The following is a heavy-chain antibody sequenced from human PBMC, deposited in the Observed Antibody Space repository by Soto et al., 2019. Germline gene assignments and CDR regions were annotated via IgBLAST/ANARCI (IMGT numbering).Heavy chain of an antibody. Sequence: PGASVKVSCKASGGTFSSYTISWVRQAPGQGLEWMGRIIPILGIANYAQKFQGRVTITADKSTSTAYMELSSLRSEDTAVYYCATYTIGYSGYDFKVNYYYYYMDVWGKGTTVTVSS. CDR1: GGTFSSYT. CDR3: ATYTIGYSGYDFKVNYYYYYMDV. CDR2: IIPILGIA. J-gene: IGHJ6*03. V-gene: IGHV1-69*02. D-gene: IGHD5-12*01.